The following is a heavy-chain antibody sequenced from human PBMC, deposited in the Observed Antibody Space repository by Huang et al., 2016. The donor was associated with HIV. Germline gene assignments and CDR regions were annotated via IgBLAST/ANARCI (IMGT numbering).Heavy chain of an antibody. CDR2: ISSSSSYI. CDR1: GFSFSSYS. J-gene: IGHJ4*02. V-gene: IGHV3-21*01. Sequence: EVQLVESGGNLVKPGGSLRLSCAASGFSFSSYSMNWVRQAAGKGLEWVSSISSSSSYIYEADAVKGRFTNSRDNAKNSLYLQMSSLRAEDTAVYYCATAPPYYYDSSGYYYGQDYWGQGTLVTVSS. CDR3: ATAPPYYYDSSGYYYGQDY. D-gene: IGHD3-22*01.